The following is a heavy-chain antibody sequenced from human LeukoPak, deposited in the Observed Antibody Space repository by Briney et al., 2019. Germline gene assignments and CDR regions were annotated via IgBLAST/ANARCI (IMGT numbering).Heavy chain of an antibody. CDR2: IQQDGSEK. D-gene: IGHD2-2*01. V-gene: IGHV3-7*01. Sequence: GGSLRLSCAASGFTFSSYWMSWVRQAPGKGLEWVAHIQQDGSEKYYVDSVKGRLTISRDNAKNSLYLQMNSLRAEDTAVYYCARLLAGYCSSTSCYDPPRPNWFDPWGQGTLVTVSS. CDR1: GFTFSSYW. J-gene: IGHJ5*02. CDR3: ARLLAGYCSSTSCYDPPRPNWFDP.